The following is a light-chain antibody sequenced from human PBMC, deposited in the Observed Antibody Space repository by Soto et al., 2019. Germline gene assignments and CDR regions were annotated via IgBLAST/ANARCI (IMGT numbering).Light chain of an antibody. Sequence: DVEITESPLSLPLSLVHPTSIYCMSSESLVHDDGNTYLNWFQQRPGQSPRRLIYKVSNRGSGVSDRFSGSGPGSNFTLKISRVEAEDLVVYYCMQGTHWPPTFGQGTKVDIK. CDR2: KVS. CDR1: ESLVHDDGNTY. CDR3: MQGTHWPPT. V-gene: IGKV2-30*02. J-gene: IGKJ1*01.